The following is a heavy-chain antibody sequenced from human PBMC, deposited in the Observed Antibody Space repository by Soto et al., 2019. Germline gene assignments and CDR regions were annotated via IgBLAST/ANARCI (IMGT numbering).Heavy chain of an antibody. D-gene: IGHD6-19*01. J-gene: IGHJ4*02. V-gene: IGHV3-30*18. CDR2: ISYDGSNE. Sequence: GGSLRLSCAASGFPFNIFGMHWVRQTPGKGLEWVAVISYDGSNEYYADSVKGRFTISRDNSKNTLYLQMNSLRADDTAVYYCAKDYGIGVAGSEILFDYWGQGTRVTVSS. CDR3: AKDYGIGVAGSEILFDY. CDR1: GFPFNIFG.